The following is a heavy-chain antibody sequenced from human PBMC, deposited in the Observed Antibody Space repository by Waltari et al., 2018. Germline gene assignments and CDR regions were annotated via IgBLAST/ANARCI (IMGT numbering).Heavy chain of an antibody. J-gene: IGHJ4*02. CDR2: ISWNSGSI. V-gene: IGHV3-9*01. CDR3: AKYNGYDSSGFGY. D-gene: IGHD3-22*01. CDR1: RFTFDDYA. Sequence: EVQLVESGGGLVQPGRSLRLSCAASRFTFDDYAMTWVRQAPGKGLEWVSGISWNSGSIGYADSVKGRFTISRDNAKNSLYLQMNSLRAEDTALYYCAKYNGYDSSGFGYWGQGTLVTVSS.